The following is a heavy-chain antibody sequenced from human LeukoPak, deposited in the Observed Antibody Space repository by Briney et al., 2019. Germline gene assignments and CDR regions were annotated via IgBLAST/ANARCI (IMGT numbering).Heavy chain of an antibody. Sequence: GGSLRLSCAASGFTVSSNYMTWVRQAPGKGLEWVSVIYSGGDTYYADSVKGRFTISRDNTKNTLYLQMNSLRADDTAVYYCVPADKQWGQGTLVTVSS. CDR2: IYSGGDT. V-gene: IGHV3-66*01. J-gene: IGHJ4*02. CDR1: GFTVSSNY. CDR3: VPADKQ.